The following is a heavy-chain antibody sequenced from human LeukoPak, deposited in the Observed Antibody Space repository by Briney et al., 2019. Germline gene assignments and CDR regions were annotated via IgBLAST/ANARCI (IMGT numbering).Heavy chain of an antibody. D-gene: IGHD3-22*01. V-gene: IGHV3-53*01. CDR2: VYTGGST. J-gene: IGHJ4*02. Sequence: GGSLRLSCAASGFTVSGNYMSWVRQAPGKGLEWVSVVYTGGSTYYADSVKGRFTISRDNAKNSLYLQMNSLRAEDTAVYYCARVLTMIVVALGYWGQGTLVTVSS. CDR1: GFTVSGNY. CDR3: ARVLTMIVVALGY.